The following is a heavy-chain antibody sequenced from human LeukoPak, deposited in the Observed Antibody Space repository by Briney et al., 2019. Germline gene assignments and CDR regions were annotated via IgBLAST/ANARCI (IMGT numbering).Heavy chain of an antibody. CDR1: GFTVSTNY. CDR2: IKQDGSQK. CDR3: ARDPTVTNFHDAFDI. V-gene: IGHV3-7*05. J-gene: IGHJ3*02. D-gene: IGHD4-17*01. Sequence: QTGGSLILSCAASGFTVSTNYMTWVRQAPGKGLEWVATIKQDGSQKEYVDSVKGRFTISRDNAKNSLYLQMNSLRAEDTAVYYCARDPTVTNFHDAFDIWGQGTMVTVSS.